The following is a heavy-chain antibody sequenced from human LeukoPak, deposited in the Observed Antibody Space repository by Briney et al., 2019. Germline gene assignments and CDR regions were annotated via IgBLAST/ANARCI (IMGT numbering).Heavy chain of an antibody. V-gene: IGHV3-7*01. CDR1: GLRFSVNW. CDR2: IKKDESEK. J-gene: IGHJ4*02. Sequence: GGSLRLSCAASGLRFSVNWMSGVRQAPGKGPEWVASIKKDESEKYYVDSVSGRFTISRDNAKNSLYLQMNSLRVEDTAVYYCAKEGYWGRGTLVTVSS. CDR3: AKEGY.